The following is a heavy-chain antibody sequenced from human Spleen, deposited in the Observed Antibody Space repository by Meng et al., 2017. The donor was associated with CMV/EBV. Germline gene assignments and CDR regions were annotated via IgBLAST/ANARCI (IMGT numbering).Heavy chain of an antibody. CDR2: INPNSGGT. D-gene: IGHD2-15*01. CDR1: GYTFTGYY. CDR3: ARGYCSGGSCYSYSLFY. J-gene: IGHJ4*02. Sequence: QVQRVQSGAEVKKAGASVKVSCKASGYTFTGYYMHWVRQAPGQGLEWMGWINPNSGGTNYAQKFQGRVTMTRDTSISTAYMELSRLRSDDTAVYYCARGYCSGGSCYSYSLFYWGQGTLVTVPS. V-gene: IGHV1-2*02.